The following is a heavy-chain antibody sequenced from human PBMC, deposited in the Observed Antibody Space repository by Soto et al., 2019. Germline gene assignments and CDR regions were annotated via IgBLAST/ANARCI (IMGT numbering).Heavy chain of an antibody. CDR2: ISAYNGNT. CDR3: AGNPFYDSSGYYSYFDY. Sequence: QVQLVQSGAEVKKPGASVKVSCKASGYTFTNYGITWVRQAPGQGLEWMGWISAYNGNTNYAQRLQGRVTMTTDASTSTAYMELRSLRSDDTAVYYCAGNPFYDSSGYYSYFDYWGQGTLVTVSS. V-gene: IGHV1-18*01. D-gene: IGHD3-22*01. J-gene: IGHJ4*02. CDR1: GYTFTNYG.